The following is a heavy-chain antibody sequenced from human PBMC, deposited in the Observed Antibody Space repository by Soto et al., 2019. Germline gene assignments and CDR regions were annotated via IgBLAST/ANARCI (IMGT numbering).Heavy chain of an antibody. Sequence: AGSMTHSRAASELSISSYCVHLIRQKQGKGLEWVAVIWYDGSNKYYADSVKGRFTISRDNSKNTLYLQMNSLRAEDTAVYYSARVMIFGLGEYYYMDVWGKGTTVTVSS. CDR3: ARVMIFGLGEYYYMDV. J-gene: IGHJ6*03. CDR1: ELSISSYC. CDR2: IWYDGSNK. V-gene: IGHV3-33*01. D-gene: IGHD2-15*01.